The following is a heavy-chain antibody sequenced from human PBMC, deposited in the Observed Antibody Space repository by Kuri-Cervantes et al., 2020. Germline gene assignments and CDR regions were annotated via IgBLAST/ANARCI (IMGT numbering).Heavy chain of an antibody. J-gene: IGHJ3*02. V-gene: IGHV3-9*01. CDR1: GFTFDDYA. CDR2: ISWNSGSI. D-gene: IGHD3-22*01. CDR3: ARDLDYDSSSSDAFDI. Sequence: SLKISCAASGFTFDDYAMHWVRQAPGKGLEWVSGISWNSGSIGYADSVKGRFTISRDNAKNSLYLQMNSLRAEDTAVYYCARDLDYDSSSSDAFDIWGKGTMVTVSS.